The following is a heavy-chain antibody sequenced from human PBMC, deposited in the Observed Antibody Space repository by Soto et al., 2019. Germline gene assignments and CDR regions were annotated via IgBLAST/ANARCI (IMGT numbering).Heavy chain of an antibody. CDR3: AKDRLEENGSFDY. D-gene: IGHD3-3*01. V-gene: IGHV3-30*18. CDR1: GFTFSSYG. Sequence: QVQLVESGGGVVQPGRSLRLSCAASGFTFSSYGMHWVRQAPGKGLEWVAVISYDGSNKYYADSVKGRFTISRDNSKNTLYLQMNSLRAEDTAVYYCAKDRLEENGSFDYWGQGTLVTVSS. CDR2: ISYDGSNK. J-gene: IGHJ4*02.